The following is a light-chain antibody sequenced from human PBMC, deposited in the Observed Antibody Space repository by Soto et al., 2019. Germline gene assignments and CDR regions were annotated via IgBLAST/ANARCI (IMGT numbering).Light chain of an antibody. V-gene: IGKV1-5*03. Sequence: DIQMTQSPSTLSASVGDRVTITCRASQSISSWLAWYQQKPGKAPKLLIYKASSLESGVPSRFSGSGSGTAFTLTSSRLQPDDFATYYCQQYNSYSRTFGQGTKVEIK. CDR3: QQYNSYSRT. CDR2: KAS. J-gene: IGKJ1*01. CDR1: QSISSW.